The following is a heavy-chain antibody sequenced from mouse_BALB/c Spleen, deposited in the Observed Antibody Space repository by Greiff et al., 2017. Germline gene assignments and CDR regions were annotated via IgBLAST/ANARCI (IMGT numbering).Heavy chain of an antibody. CDR3: AREENYYGSSPG. Sequence: EVQGVESGGGLVKPGGSLKLSCAASGFTFSDYYMYWVRQTPEKRLEWVATISDGGSYTYYPDSVKGRFTISRDNAKNNLYLQMSSLKSEDTAMYYCAREENYYGSSPGWGQGTLVTVSA. J-gene: IGHJ3*01. CDR1: GFTFSDYY. CDR2: ISDGGSYT. V-gene: IGHV5-4*02. D-gene: IGHD1-1*01.